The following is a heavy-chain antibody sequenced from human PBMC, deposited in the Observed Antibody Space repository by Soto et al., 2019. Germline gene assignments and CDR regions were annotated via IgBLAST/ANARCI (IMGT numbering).Heavy chain of an antibody. CDR2: IWYDGSNK. V-gene: IGHV3-33*08. CDR1: GFTFSNAW. D-gene: IGHD1-26*01. CDR3: ARAGAWELLRSFFDY. J-gene: IGHJ4*02. Sequence: GGSLRLSCAASGFTFSNAWMNWVRQAPGKGLEWVAVIWYDGSNKYYADSVKGRFTISRDNSKNTLYLQMNSLRAGDTAVYYCARAGAWELLRSFFDYWGQGTLVTVSS.